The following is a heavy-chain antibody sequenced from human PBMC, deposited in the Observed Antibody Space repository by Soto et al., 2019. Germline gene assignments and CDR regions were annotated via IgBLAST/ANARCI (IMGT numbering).Heavy chain of an antibody. Sequence: SETLSLTCTVSGGSISSGGYYWSWIRQHPGKGLEWIGYIYYSGSTYYNPSLKSRVTISVDTSKNQFSLKLSSVTAADTAVYYCARFVTGYYYYYMDVWGKGTTVTVSS. CDR1: GGSISSGGYY. J-gene: IGHJ6*03. CDR2: IYYSGST. CDR3: ARFVTGYYYYYMDV. D-gene: IGHD5-18*01. V-gene: IGHV4-31*03.